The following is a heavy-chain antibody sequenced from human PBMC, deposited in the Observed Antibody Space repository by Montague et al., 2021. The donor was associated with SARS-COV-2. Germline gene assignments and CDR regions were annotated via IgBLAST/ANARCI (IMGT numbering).Heavy chain of an antibody. Sequence: SETLSFTCTVSGGSISSYYWSWIRQPAGKGLGWIGRIYTSGTTNYNPSLKSRVTMSVDTSKNQFSLKLSSVTAADTAVYYCAGGSGIINFYNSGMDVWGQGTTVTVSS. D-gene: IGHD3-10*01. CDR3: AGGSGIINFYNSGMDV. J-gene: IGHJ6*02. V-gene: IGHV4-4*07. CDR2: IYTSGTT. CDR1: GGSISSYY.